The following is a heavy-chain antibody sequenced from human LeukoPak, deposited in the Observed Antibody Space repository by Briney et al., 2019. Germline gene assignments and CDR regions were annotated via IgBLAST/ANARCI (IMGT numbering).Heavy chain of an antibody. V-gene: IGHV1-2*02. D-gene: IGHD3-3*01. CDR1: GYTFTGYY. CDR2: INPNSGGT. CDR3: ARDGDFWSGYLFGY. J-gene: IGHJ4*02. Sequence: EASVKVSCKASGYTFTGYYMHWVRQAPGQGLERMGWINPNSGGTNDAQKFQGMVTMTRDTSISTAYMELSRLRSDDTAVYYCARDGDFWSGYLFGYWGQGTLVTVSS.